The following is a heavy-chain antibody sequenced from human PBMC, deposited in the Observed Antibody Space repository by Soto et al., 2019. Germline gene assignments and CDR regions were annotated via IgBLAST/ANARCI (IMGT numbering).Heavy chain of an antibody. J-gene: IGHJ4*02. CDR3: ARWGCSGSNCNLNQRSFDL. CDR1: GFIFNEYG. Sequence: QVQLVESGGGVVQPGRSLRLSCAASGFIFNEYGMHWVRQAPGKGLEWVAVIWYDGSNKYYGDSVRGRVTFSRDNSRNTMSLQMNSLRVEDTAMYYCARWGCSGSNCNLNQRSFDLWGQGTLVTVSS. CDR2: IWYDGSNK. D-gene: IGHD1-7*01. V-gene: IGHV3-33*01.